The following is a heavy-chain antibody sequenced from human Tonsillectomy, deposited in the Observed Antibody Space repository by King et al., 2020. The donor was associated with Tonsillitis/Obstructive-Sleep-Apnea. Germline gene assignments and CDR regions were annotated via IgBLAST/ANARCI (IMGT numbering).Heavy chain of an antibody. Sequence: VQLVQSGAEVKKPGASVKVSCKVSGYTLTELSMHWVRQAPGKGLEWMGGFDPEDGETIYAQKFQGRVTMTEDTSTDTAYMELSSLRSEDTAVYYGATDHYDSSGYYYQRDAFDIWGQGTMVTVSS. CDR3: ATDHYDSSGYYYQRDAFDI. J-gene: IGHJ3*02. V-gene: IGHV1-24*01. CDR1: GYTLTELS. D-gene: IGHD3-22*01. CDR2: FDPEDGET.